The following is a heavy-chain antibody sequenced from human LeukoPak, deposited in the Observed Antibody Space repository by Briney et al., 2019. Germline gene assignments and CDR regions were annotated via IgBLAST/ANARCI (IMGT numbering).Heavy chain of an antibody. CDR2: IIPIFGTA. V-gene: IGHV1-69*13. D-gene: IGHD2-15*01. CDR1: GYTFTSYG. J-gene: IGHJ6*02. CDR3: ARVPQPLLPFGYYGMDV. Sequence: ASVKVSCKASGYTFTSYGISWVRQAPGQGLEWMGGIIPIFGTAHYAQKFQGRVTITADESTSTAYMELSSLRSEDTAVYYCARVPQPLLPFGYYGMDVWGQGTTVTVSS.